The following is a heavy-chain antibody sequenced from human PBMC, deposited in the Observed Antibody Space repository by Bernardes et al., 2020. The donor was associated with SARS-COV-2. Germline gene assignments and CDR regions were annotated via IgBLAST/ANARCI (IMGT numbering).Heavy chain of an antibody. Sequence: SGTLSLTCTVSGASISSSPYYWGWIRPPPGMGLEWIGHSYYSEIAYYNTSLKRRVTISVDRSKNQFSLKLSSVTAADTALYYCATIDYGETWFDSWGQGTLVTVSS. CDR1: GASISSSPYY. CDR2: SYYSEIA. CDR3: ATIDYGETWFDS. J-gene: IGHJ5*01. V-gene: IGHV4-39*01. D-gene: IGHD4-17*01.